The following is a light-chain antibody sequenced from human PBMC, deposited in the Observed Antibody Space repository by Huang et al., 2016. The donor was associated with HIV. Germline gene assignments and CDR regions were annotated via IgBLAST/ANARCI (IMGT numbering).Light chain of an antibody. Sequence: EIVMTQSPATLSVSPGERATLSCRASPSITSNLACYQQKPGQAPRLLIYASSTRATDIPARFSGIVSGTEFTLSISSLHSEDFAVYYCQQYNNWPPWTFGQGTKVEIK. CDR3: QQYNNWPPWT. CDR1: PSITSN. J-gene: IGKJ1*01. CDR2: ASS. V-gene: IGKV3-15*01.